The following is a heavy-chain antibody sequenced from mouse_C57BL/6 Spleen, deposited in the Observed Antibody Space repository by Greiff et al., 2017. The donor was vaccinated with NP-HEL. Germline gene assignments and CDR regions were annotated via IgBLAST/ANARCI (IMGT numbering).Heavy chain of an antibody. CDR2: ISNGGGST. J-gene: IGHJ3*01. V-gene: IGHV5-12*01. Sequence: EVQLVESGGGLVQPGGSLKLSCAASGFTFSDYYMYWVRQTPEKRLEWVAYISNGGGSTYYPDTVKGRFTISRDNAKNTLYLQMSRLKSEDTAMYYCARPDYDGFAYWGQGTLVTVSA. D-gene: IGHD2-4*01. CDR1: GFTFSDYY. CDR3: ARPDYDGFAY.